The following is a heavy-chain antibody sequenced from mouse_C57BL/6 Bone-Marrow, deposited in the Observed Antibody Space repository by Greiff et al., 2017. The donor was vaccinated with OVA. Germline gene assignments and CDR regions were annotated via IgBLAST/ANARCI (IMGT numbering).Heavy chain of an antibody. CDR1: GYTFTDYE. D-gene: IGHD1-1*01. CDR3: TRRVYYYGSDYFDY. Sequence: QVQLKESGAELVRPGASVTLSCKASGYTFTDYEMHWVKQTPVHGLEWIGAIDPETGGTAYNQKFKGKAILTADKSSSTAYMELRSLTSEDSAVYYCTRRVYYYGSDYFDYWGQGTTLTVSS. V-gene: IGHV1-15*01. CDR2: IDPETGGT. J-gene: IGHJ2*01.